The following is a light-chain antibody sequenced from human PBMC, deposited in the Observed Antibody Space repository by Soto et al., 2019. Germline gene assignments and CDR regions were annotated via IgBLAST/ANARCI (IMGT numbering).Light chain of an antibody. CDR1: QNVDNS. V-gene: IGKV3-11*01. CDR3: QQRASWPLT. Sequence: EIVLTQSPATLSLSPGESATLSCRAGQNVDNSLAWYQQKPGQAPRLLIYDAANRATGIPARFSGSGSGTDFTLTISSLQPEDLAAYYCQQRASWPLTFGQGTKVEIK. J-gene: IGKJ1*01. CDR2: DAA.